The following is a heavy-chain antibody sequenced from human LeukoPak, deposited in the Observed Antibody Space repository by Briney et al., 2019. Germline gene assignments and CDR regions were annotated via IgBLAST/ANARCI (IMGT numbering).Heavy chain of an antibody. CDR1: GGYISGFY. D-gene: IGHD3-16*01. Sequence: SETLSLTCTVSGGYISGFYWSWIRQPPGKGVEWIGYIFHSGGTDYNPSLKSRLTISTDTPKNQFYLKLSSVTAADTAVYYCARHSWGGYYFDYWGQGILVTVSS. CDR3: ARHSWGGYYFDY. V-gene: IGHV4-59*08. J-gene: IGHJ4*02. CDR2: IFHSGGT.